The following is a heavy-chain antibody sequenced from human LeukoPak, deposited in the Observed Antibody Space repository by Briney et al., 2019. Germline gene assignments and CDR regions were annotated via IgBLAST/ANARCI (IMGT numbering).Heavy chain of an antibody. D-gene: IGHD3-10*01. CDR1: GYTFTGYY. J-gene: IGHJ3*02. CDR3: ARVMGVGDSHASDI. V-gene: IGHV1-2*02. Sequence: ASVKVSCKASGYTFTGYYVHWVRQAPGQGLEWMGWINPNSGDTKYAQKFQGRVTMTKDTSISTAYMDLSRPRSDDTAVYYCARVMGVGDSHASDIWGQGTMVTVSS. CDR2: INPNSGDT.